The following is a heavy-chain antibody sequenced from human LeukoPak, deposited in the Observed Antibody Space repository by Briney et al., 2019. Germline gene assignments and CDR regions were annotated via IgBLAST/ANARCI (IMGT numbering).Heavy chain of an antibody. CDR3: ARDPSHGALDY. J-gene: IGHJ4*02. D-gene: IGHD4-17*01. CDR1: GFTFSRSW. CDR2: MKYDGSEK. Sequence: PGGSLRLSCEASGFTFSRSWMAWVRQAPGNGLEWVADMKYDGSEKDYVDSVKGRFTVSRDNAKNSLYLQMNSLRAEDTAVYYCARDPSHGALDYWGQGTLVTVSS. V-gene: IGHV3-7*01.